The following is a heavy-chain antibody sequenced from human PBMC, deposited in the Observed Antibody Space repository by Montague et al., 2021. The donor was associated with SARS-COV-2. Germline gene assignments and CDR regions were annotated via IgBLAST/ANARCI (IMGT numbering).Heavy chain of an antibody. CDR2: IGHRGNS. D-gene: IGHD2-21*01. V-gene: IGHV4-34*01. J-gene: IGHJ4*02. CDR1: RGFFHIFS. CDR3: ARGTRVVGITPGFRY. Sequence: SETLSLTCAVYRGFFHIFSWGWIRQSPELGSERIGEIGHRGNSNYNPYLQSRVTISVDTSKNQFSLNLTSVTAADTAIYYCARGTRVVGITPGFRYWGQGTQVAVSS.